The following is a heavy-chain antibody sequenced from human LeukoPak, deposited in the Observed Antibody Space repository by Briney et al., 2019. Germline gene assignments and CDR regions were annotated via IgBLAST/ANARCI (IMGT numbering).Heavy chain of an antibody. J-gene: IGHJ4*02. CDR3: ARDLDSSSNGEFDY. Sequence: ASLRVSCKASGYTFAGYFIPWVRQAPGQGLEWMGRINPSSGDTEYAPKFQGWVTMTRDTSISTAFVEVRRLIAYDTAVYYWARDLDSSSNGEFDYWGQGTMVIVSS. V-gene: IGHV1-2*04. CDR2: INPSSGDT. CDR1: GYTFAGYF. D-gene: IGHD2-8*01.